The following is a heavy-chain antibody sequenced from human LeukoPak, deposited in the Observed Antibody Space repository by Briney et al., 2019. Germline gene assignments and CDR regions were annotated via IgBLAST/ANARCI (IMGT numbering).Heavy chain of an antibody. Sequence: SDPLSLTCTLSGGSRGNYDWGWIRQPPGKGLEWLGYINNRGNTFHNPSRGGRVTLSEDRSRTQLSLRLTSVTAADTAVYCSARGPWELDFWGQGILVSVSS. CDR1: GGSRGNYD. CDR3: ARGPWELDF. D-gene: IGHD1-26*01. V-gene: IGHV4-4*08. J-gene: IGHJ4*02. CDR2: INNRGNT.